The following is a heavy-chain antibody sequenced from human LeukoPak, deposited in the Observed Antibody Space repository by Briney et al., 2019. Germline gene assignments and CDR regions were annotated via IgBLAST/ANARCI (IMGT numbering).Heavy chain of an antibody. CDR3: AVQPSYYYGSGSLGG. CDR2: FDPEDGET. D-gene: IGHD3-10*01. CDR1: GYTFTGYY. J-gene: IGHJ4*02. V-gene: IGHV1-2*02. Sequence: ASVKVSCKASGYTFTGYYMHWVRQAPGKGLEWMGGFDPEDGETIYAQKFQGRVTMTRDTSISTAYMELSRLRSDDTAVYYCAVQPSYYYGSGSLGGWGQGTLVTVSS.